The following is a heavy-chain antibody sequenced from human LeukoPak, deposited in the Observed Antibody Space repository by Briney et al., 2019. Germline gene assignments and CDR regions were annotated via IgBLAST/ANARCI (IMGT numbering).Heavy chain of an antibody. CDR3: ARAEYCTGARCYSAAFAY. J-gene: IGHJ4*02. V-gene: IGHV3-30*03. Sequence: PVRSLRLSCAASGFTFSNYGLHWVRQAPGKGLEWLAVISYDGRNKYYADSVKGRFTISRDNSKNTLYLQMNSLRAEDTAVYYCARAEYCTGARCYSAAFAYWGQGTLVTVSS. CDR2: ISYDGRNK. D-gene: IGHD2-8*02. CDR1: GFTFSNYG.